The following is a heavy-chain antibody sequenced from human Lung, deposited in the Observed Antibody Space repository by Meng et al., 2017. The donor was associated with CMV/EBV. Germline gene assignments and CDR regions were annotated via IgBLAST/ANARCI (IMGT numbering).Heavy chain of an antibody. CDR1: GGSFSGYY. J-gene: IGHJ4*02. CDR2: INHSGST. CDR3: ASDYGGNSALY. D-gene: IGHD4-23*01. Sequence: SETLSLTCAVYGGSFSGYYWSWIRQPPGKGLEWIGEINHSGSTNYNPSLKSRVTISVDTSKNQFSLKLSSVTAADTAVYYCASDYGGNSALYWGQGTLVTVPS. V-gene: IGHV4-34*01.